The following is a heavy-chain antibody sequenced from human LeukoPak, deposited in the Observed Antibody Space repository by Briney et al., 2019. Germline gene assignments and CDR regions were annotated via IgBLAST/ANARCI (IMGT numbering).Heavy chain of an antibody. Sequence: SETLSLTCTVSGGSISNEMYHWAWAPQHPGKGLEWIAKIYYSVTTYYNPSLKSRVTISVDTSKNQFSLNLSSVTAADTAIYYCARDHFNRPDSWGQGTLVTVSS. CDR3: ARDHFNRPDS. D-gene: IGHD1-14*01. CDR1: GGSISNEMYH. V-gene: IGHV4-39*07. CDR2: IYYSVTT. J-gene: IGHJ4*02.